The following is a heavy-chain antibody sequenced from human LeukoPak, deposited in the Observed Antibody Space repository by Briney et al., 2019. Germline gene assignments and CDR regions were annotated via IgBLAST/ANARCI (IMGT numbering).Heavy chain of an antibody. D-gene: IGHD6-13*01. J-gene: IGHJ4*02. Sequence: PGGSLRLSCAASGFXFSSHWLHWVRQAPGKGLVWVSRINPDGSSTTYADSVKGRFTISRDNAKNSLYLQMNSLRAEDTAVYYCARAAAGTYWGQGTLVTVSS. CDR1: GFXFSSHW. V-gene: IGHV3-74*01. CDR2: INPDGSST. CDR3: ARAAAGTY.